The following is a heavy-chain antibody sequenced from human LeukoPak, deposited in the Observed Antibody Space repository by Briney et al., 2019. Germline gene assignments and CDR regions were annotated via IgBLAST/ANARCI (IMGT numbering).Heavy chain of an antibody. CDR2: ISSSSSYI. Sequence: PGGSLRLSCAASGFTFSSYWMHWVRQAPGKGLEWVSSISSSSSYIYYADSVKGRFTISRDNAKNSLYLQMNSLRAEDTAVYYCASLSGSLNYYYYMDVWGKGTTVTVSS. CDR1: GFTFSSYW. V-gene: IGHV3-21*01. D-gene: IGHD1-26*01. J-gene: IGHJ6*03. CDR3: ASLSGSLNYYYYMDV.